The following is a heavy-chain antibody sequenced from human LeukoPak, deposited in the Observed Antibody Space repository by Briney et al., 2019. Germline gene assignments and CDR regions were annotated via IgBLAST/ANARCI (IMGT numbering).Heavy chain of an antibody. D-gene: IGHD2-21*02. V-gene: IGHV1-2*02. CDR3: AREPPAYCGADCYALGY. Sequence: ASVKVSCKASGYTFTGYYMHCVRHAPGQGPEWMGWINLHSGGTNYARNFQGRVTMTRDTSITTAYMELSGLTSDDTATYYCAREPPAYCGADCYALGYWGQGALVTVSS. J-gene: IGHJ4*02. CDR2: INLHSGGT. CDR1: GYTFTGYY.